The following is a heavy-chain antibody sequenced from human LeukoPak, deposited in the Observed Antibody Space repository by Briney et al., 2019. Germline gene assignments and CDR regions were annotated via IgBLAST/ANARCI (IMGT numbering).Heavy chain of an antibody. CDR3: ARIGYCTNGVCSDYFDY. CDR1: GGSISSYY. CDR2: IYYSGST. Sequence: SETLSLTCTVSGGSISSYYWSWIRQPPGKGLEWSGYIYYSGSTNYNPSLKSRVTISVDTSKNQFSLKLSSVTAADTAVYYCARIGYCTNGVCSDYFDYWGQGTLVTVSS. J-gene: IGHJ4*02. D-gene: IGHD2-8*01. V-gene: IGHV4-59*01.